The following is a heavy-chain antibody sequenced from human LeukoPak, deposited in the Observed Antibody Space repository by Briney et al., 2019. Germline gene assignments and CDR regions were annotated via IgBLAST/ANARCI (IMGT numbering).Heavy chain of an antibody. D-gene: IGHD1-7*01. J-gene: IGHJ4*02. Sequence: GRSLRLSCAASGFTFDDYAMHWVRQAPGKGLEWVSAIRVGGETHYADSVKGRFTISRDNSENTLYLQMSGLRAEDTAVYYCAKGTRDAGYYFDSWGQGTLVTVSS. CDR2: IRVGGET. CDR3: AKGTRDAGYYFDS. V-gene: IGHV3-23*01. CDR1: GFTFDDYA.